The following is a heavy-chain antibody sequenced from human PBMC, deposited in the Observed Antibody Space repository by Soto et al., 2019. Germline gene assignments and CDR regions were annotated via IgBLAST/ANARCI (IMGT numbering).Heavy chain of an antibody. J-gene: IGHJ6*02. CDR2: ISGYNGQT. D-gene: IGHD3-16*01. V-gene: IGHV1-18*01. CDR1: AYTFTTYG. Sequence: QVHLVQSGPEVKKSGASVKVSCKASAYTFTTYGVSWVRQAPGQGLEWMGWISGYNGQTNYAQKFRGRVTFTTDTSTSTAYMELRSLRPDDTAMYFCARDTRKELWVEGLNAMDVWSQGTTVTVSS. CDR3: ARDTRKELWVEGLNAMDV.